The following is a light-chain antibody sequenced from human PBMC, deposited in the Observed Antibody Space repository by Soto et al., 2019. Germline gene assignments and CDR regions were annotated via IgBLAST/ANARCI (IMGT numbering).Light chain of an antibody. CDR1: QSVSSSY. Sequence: EIVLTQSPGTLPMSPGERATLSCRASQSVSSSYLAWYQQKPGQAPRLLIYGASSRATGIPDRFSGSGSGTDFTLTISILEPEDFAVYYCQQYGSPLTFVGGTQVAIK. J-gene: IGKJ4*01. CDR2: GAS. V-gene: IGKV3-20*01. CDR3: QQYGSPLT.